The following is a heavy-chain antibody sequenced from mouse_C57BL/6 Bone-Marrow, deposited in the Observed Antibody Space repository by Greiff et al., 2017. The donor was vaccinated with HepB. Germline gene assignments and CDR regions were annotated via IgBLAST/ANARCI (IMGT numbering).Heavy chain of an antibody. CDR1: GYTFTSYW. CDR3: IVPYYYGSSYWYFDV. CDR2: IYPGNSDT. V-gene: IGHV1-5*01. Sequence: VQLQQSGTVLARPGASVKMSCKTSGYTFTSYWMHWVKQRPGQGLEWIGAIYPGNSDTSYNQKFKGKAKLTAVTSASTAYMELSSLTNEDSAVYYCIVPYYYGSSYWYFDVWGTGTTVTVSS. D-gene: IGHD1-1*01. J-gene: IGHJ1*03.